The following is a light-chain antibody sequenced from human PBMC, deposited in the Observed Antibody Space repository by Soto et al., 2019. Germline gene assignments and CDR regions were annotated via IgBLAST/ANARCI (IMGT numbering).Light chain of an antibody. CDR1: QSVSSN. J-gene: IGKJ3*01. CDR3: QQRSNWPLFT. CDR2: DAS. Sequence: EIVLTQSPGTLSLSPGERATLSCRASQSVSSNLAWYQQKPGQAPRLLIYDASNRATGIPARFSGSGSGTDFTLTISSLEPEDFAVYYCQQRSNWPLFTFGPGTKVDIK. V-gene: IGKV3-11*01.